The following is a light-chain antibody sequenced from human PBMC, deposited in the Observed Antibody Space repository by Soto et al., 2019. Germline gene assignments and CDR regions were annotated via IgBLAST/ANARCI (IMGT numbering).Light chain of an antibody. J-gene: IGKJ1*01. CDR3: QQYNNWPLWT. CDR1: QSVSSN. Sequence: EIVMTHSPATLSVSPGERATLSCRASQSVSSNLAWYQQKPGQAPRLLVYGASTRPTGIPTRFSGSGSGTEFTLTISSLQSEDFAVYYCQQYNNWPLWTFGQGTKVEIK. V-gene: IGKV3-15*01. CDR2: GAS.